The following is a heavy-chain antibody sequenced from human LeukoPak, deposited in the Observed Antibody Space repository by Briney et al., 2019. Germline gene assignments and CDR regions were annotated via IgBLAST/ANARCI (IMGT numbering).Heavy chain of an antibody. D-gene: IGHD2-2*01. J-gene: IGHJ6*03. CDR1: GGSFSGYY. CDR2: INHSGST. CDR3: ARGGYCSSTSCSRYYYYMDV. V-gene: IGHV4-34*01. Sequence: SETLSLTCAVYGGSFSGYYWSWIRQPPGKGLEWIGEINHSGSTNYNPSLKGRVTISVDTSKNQFSLKLSSVTAADTAVYYCARGGYCSSTSCSRYYYYMDVWGKGTTVTVSS.